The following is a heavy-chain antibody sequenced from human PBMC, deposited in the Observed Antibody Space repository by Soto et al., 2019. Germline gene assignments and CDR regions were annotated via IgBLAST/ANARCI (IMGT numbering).Heavy chain of an antibody. D-gene: IGHD3-16*01. CDR2: IYYSGYT. CDR3: ARHNGPLYVGYYYDMDV. CDR1: GGYLSSSSYY. V-gene: IGHV4-39*01. Sequence: SETMSLTCTVSGGYLSSSSYYWGWLHKPPGKGLEWIGSIYYSGYTYYNPSLKSRVTISVDTSKNQFSLKLSSVTAADTAVYYCARHNGPLYVGYYYDMDVWGQGTTVTVSS. J-gene: IGHJ6*02.